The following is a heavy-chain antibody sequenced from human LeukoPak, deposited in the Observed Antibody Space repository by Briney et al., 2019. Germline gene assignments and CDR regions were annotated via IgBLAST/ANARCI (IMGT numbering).Heavy chain of an antibody. CDR2: ISSDGGST. Sequence: GGSLRLSCAASGFSFSTYAMHWVRQAPGKGLEYISSISSDGGSTYYADSVKGRFTISRDNSKNTLYLQMDRLRAEDMAVYYCARSNNIVGATYFDYWGQGTLVTVSS. D-gene: IGHD1-26*01. CDR3: ARSNNIVGATYFDY. J-gene: IGHJ4*02. V-gene: IGHV3-64*02. CDR1: GFSFSTYA.